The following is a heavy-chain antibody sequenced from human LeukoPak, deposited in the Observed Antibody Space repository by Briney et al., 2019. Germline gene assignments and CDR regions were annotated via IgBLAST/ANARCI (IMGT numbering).Heavy chain of an antibody. J-gene: IGHJ4*02. D-gene: IGHD4-17*01. Sequence: PGGSLRLSCAASGFTFEEYAMNCVRQAPGRGLEWVSGITWNGGVIGYADSVKGRFTISRDNARNSLYLQMNSLRPEDTALYYCAKRGRYGDYGEYFDFWGQGTLVTVSS. CDR3: AKRGRYGDYGEYFDF. CDR2: ITWNGGVI. CDR1: GFTFEEYA. V-gene: IGHV3-9*01.